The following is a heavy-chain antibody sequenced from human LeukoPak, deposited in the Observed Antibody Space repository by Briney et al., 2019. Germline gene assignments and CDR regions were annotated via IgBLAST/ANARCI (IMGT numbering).Heavy chain of an antibody. Sequence: GGSLRLSCAASGFTFSDYYMSWIRQAPGKGLEWVSYISSSGSTIYYADSVKGRFTISRDNAKNSLYLQMNSLRAEDMALYYCAKGKDYYDSSGYYDAFDIWGQGTMVTVSS. CDR1: GFTFSDYY. CDR2: ISSSGSTI. V-gene: IGHV3-11*01. D-gene: IGHD3-22*01. J-gene: IGHJ3*02. CDR3: AKGKDYYDSSGYYDAFDI.